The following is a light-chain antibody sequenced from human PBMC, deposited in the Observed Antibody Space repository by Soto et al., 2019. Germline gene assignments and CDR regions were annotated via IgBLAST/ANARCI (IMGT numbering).Light chain of an antibody. Sequence: IQLTQSPSTLSAYVGDRVNITCRASQSFSTWLAWYQQKPGKAPRLLIFDASFLYDGVPSRFSGSGSGTEFPLSISGVQPDGLATYYCQQYNFYPETFGQGPRVEVK. CDR1: QSFSTW. J-gene: IGKJ1*01. V-gene: IGKV1-5*01. CDR2: DAS. CDR3: QQYNFYPET.